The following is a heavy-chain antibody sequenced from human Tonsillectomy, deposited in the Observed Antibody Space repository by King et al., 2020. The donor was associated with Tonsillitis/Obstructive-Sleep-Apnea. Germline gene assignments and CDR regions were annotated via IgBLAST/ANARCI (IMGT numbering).Heavy chain of an antibody. Sequence: QLVQSGGGVVQPGRSLRLSCAASGFTFSSYGMHWVRQAPGKGLEWVAVISDAGSNKYYADSVKGRFTISRDNSKNMLYLQMNSLRAEDTALYYCAKVGGQFVIEYSYGMDVWGQGTTLTVSS. V-gene: IGHV3-30*18. CDR3: AKVGGQFVIEYSYGMDV. J-gene: IGHJ6*02. CDR1: GFTFSSYG. D-gene: IGHD3-10*01. CDR2: ISDAGSNK.